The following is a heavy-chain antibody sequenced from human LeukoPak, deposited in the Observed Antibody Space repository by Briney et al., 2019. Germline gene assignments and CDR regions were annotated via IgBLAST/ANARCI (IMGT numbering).Heavy chain of an antibody. Sequence: GSLRLSCAASGFTFDDYGMSWVRQAPGKGLEWVSGINWNGGSTGYADSVKGRFTISRDNAKNSLYLQMNSLRAEDTALYYCARVTVDHGGNVYYFDYWGQGTLVTVSS. J-gene: IGHJ4*02. D-gene: IGHD4-23*01. CDR2: INWNGGST. V-gene: IGHV3-20*04. CDR3: ARVTVDHGGNVYYFDY. CDR1: GFTFDDYG.